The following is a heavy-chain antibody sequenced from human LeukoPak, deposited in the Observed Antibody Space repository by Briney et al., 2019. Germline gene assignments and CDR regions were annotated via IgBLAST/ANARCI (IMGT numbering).Heavy chain of an antibody. CDR3: ARETRLWFGELRAIDY. CDR1: GFTFSSYS. CDR2: ISSSSSTI. Sequence: GGSLRPSCAASGFTFSSYSMNWVRQAPGKGLEWVSYISSSSSTIYYADSVKGRFTISRDNAKNSLYLQMNSLRAEDTAVYYCARETRLWFGELRAIDYWGQGTLVTVSS. D-gene: IGHD3-10*01. J-gene: IGHJ4*02. V-gene: IGHV3-48*04.